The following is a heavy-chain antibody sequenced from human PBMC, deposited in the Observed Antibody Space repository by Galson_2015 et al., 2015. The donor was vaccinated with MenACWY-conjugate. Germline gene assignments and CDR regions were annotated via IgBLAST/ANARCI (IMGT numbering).Heavy chain of an antibody. CDR2: IIPIFGTA. V-gene: IGHV1-69*13. J-gene: IGHJ5*02. CDR1: GGTFSSYA. CDR3: ARTLEWELLSWFDP. Sequence: VKVSYKASGGTFSSYAISWVRQAPGQGLEWMGGIIPIFGTANYAQKFQGRVTITADESTSPAYMELSSLRSEDTAVYYCARTLEWELLSWFDPWGQGTLVTVSS. D-gene: IGHD1-26*01.